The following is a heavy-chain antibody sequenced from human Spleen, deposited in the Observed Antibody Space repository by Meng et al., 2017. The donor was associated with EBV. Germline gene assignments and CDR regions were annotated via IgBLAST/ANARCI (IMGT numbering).Heavy chain of an antibody. D-gene: IGHD5-12*01. Sequence: LVCGVGLVTLGGSMILCCASSVFTFSDYYLCLIREAPGKVLEWLSYISSSGSTIYYADSVSGRFTISRDNAKNSLILQMNSLRAEDTAVYYCASESRRYSGFDRWGQGTLVTVSS. V-gene: IGHV3-11*01. CDR3: ASESRRYSGFDR. CDR2: ISSSGSTI. J-gene: IGHJ5*02. CDR1: VFTFSDYY.